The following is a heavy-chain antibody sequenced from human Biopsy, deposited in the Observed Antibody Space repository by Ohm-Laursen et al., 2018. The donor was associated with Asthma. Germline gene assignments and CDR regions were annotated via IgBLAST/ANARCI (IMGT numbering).Heavy chain of an antibody. V-gene: IGHV1-18*01. D-gene: IGHD3-10*01. CDR2: ISVYNGNT. J-gene: IGHJ6*02. CDR3: ARAVDYSHYYGIDV. Sequence: ASVKVSCKTSGYTFNSAGITWVRQAPGQGLEWMGWISVYNGNTKVAQKLQDRVTMITDTSTSSAYMGLRSLRSNDTAVYFCARAVDYSHYYGIDVWGQGTTVTVS. CDR1: GYTFNSAG.